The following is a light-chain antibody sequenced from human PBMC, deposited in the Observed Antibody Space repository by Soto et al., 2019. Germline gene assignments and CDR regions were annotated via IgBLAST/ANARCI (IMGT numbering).Light chain of an antibody. CDR1: QSLTRNY. V-gene: IGKV3-20*01. CDR2: GVS. J-gene: IGKJ2*01. CDR3: QQYDVSLST. Sequence: EIVLTQSPGTLSLSPGDRATLYCRASQSLTRNYLGWYQYKPGQAPRLLIYGVSTSATGVPDRFSGSGSGTEFTLTINRLEAEDFAVYYCQQYDVSLSTFGQGTKLEIK.